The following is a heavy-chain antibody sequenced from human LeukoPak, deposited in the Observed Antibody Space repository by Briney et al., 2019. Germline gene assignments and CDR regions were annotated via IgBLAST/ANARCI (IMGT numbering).Heavy chain of an antibody. J-gene: IGHJ3*02. CDR1: GYAFTSYG. D-gene: IGHD1-26*01. CDR2: ISAYNGNT. CDR3: AREKGRKWELRAFDI. Sequence: ASVKVSCKASGYAFTSYGISWVRQAPGQGLEWMGWISAYNGNTNYAQKLQGRVTMTTDTSTSTAYMELRSLRSDDTAVYYCAREKGRKWELRAFDIWGQGTMVTVSS. V-gene: IGHV1-18*01.